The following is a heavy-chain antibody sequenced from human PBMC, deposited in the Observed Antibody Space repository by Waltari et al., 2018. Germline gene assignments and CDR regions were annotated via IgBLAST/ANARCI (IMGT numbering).Heavy chain of an antibody. D-gene: IGHD3-22*01. J-gene: IGHJ6*03. CDR2: ISPTVGTT. CDR1: GGSFASYG. CDR3: AGGYYESSGFSFYYFYHMDV. Sequence: QVQLVQSGAEVKKPGSSVTVSCKASGGSFASYGISWVRQAPGQGLEWMGGISPTVGTTNYAQKCQGRVTINADKSTSTAYMHLTSLRSEDAAVYYCAGGYYESSGFSFYYFYHMDVWGKGTTVTVSS. V-gene: IGHV1-69*14.